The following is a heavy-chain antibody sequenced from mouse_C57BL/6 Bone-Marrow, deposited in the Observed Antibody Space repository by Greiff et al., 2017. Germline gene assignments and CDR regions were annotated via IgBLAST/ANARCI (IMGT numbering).Heavy chain of an antibody. Sequence: VQLQQSGPELVKPGASVKISCKASGYAFSSSWMNWVKQRPGKGLEWIGRIYPGDGDTNYNGKFKGKATLTADKSSSTAYMQLRSLTSEDSAVYCCARWWLLRGGAMDDWGQGTSVTVSS. V-gene: IGHV1-82*01. J-gene: IGHJ4*01. CDR1: GYAFSSSW. D-gene: IGHD2-3*01. CDR3: ARWWLLRGGAMDD. CDR2: IYPGDGDT.